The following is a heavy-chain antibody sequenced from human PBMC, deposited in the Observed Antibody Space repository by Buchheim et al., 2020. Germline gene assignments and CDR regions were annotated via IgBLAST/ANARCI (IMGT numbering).Heavy chain of an antibody. CDR1: GFTVSSNY. V-gene: IGHV3-66*02. D-gene: IGHD6-13*01. CDR2: IYSGGST. J-gene: IGHJ4*02. Sequence: EVQLVESGGGLVQPGGSLRLSCAASGFTVSSNYMSWVRQAPGEGLEWVSGIYSGGSTYYAASATGRFTLSRVNSKNTLYLQMNSLRAEETAVYYCAGERTGYSSSWRYYWGQGTL. CDR3: AGERTGYSSSWRYY.